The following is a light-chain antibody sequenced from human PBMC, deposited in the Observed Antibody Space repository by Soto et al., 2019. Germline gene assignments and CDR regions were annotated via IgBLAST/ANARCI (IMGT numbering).Light chain of an antibody. Sequence: QSALTQPASVSGSPGQTITISCTGTSSDVGYYDYVSWYQQHPGKAPKLMIYDVSNRPSGVSIRFSGSKSGNTASLTISGLQAEDEADYYCSSYTGSRTVVFGGGTKLTVL. CDR3: SSYTGSRTVV. J-gene: IGLJ2*01. CDR1: SSDVGYYDY. V-gene: IGLV2-14*03. CDR2: DVS.